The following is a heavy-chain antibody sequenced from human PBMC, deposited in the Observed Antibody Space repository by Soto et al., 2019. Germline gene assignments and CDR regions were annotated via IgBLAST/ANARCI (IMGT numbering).Heavy chain of an antibody. Sequence: EVQLVESGGGLVQPGGSLRLSCAASGFTFSSYDMHWVLQAAGKGLEWVSAIGTAGDPYYPGSVKGRFTISRENAKNSLYLQMNCLRAGDTAVYYCARSYCSGGSCHFDYWGQGTLVTVSS. CDR3: ARSYCSGGSCHFDY. J-gene: IGHJ4*02. D-gene: IGHD2-15*01. CDR1: GFTFSSYD. CDR2: IGTAGDP. V-gene: IGHV3-13*05.